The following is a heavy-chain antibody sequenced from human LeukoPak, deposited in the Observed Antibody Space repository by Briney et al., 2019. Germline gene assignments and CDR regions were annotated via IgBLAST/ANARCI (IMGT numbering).Heavy chain of an antibody. J-gene: IGHJ1*01. CDR3: AKAAPNDYGDNEYFQH. V-gene: IGHV3-30*02. CDR2: IRYDGSNK. Sequence: GGSLRLSCAASGFTFSSYGMHWVRQAPGKALEWVAFIRYDGSNKYYADSVKGRFTISRDNSKNTLYLQMNSLRAEDTAVYYGAKAAPNDYGDNEYFQHWGQGTLVTVSS. CDR1: GFTFSSYG. D-gene: IGHD4-17*01.